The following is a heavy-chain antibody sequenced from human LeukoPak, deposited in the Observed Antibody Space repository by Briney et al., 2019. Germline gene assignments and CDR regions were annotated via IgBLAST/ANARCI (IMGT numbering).Heavy chain of an antibody. V-gene: IGHV3-15*01. D-gene: IGHD5-24*01. CDR1: GFTFSSFR. CDR2: IKSKTDGGTT. J-gene: IGHJ4*02. Sequence: GGSLRLSCAAFGFTFSSFRMSWVRQAPGKWLEWVGRIKSKTDGGTTDYTAPVKGRFTISRDDSRNTLYLQMNSLQTEDTAVYYCTTFGYNAYFGYWGQGTLVTVSS. CDR3: TTFGYNAYFGY.